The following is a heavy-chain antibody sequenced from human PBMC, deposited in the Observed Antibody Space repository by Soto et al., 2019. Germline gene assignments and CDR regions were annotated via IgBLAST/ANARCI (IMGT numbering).Heavy chain of an antibody. CDR2: MNANSGNT. CDR1: GHTFTSYD. V-gene: IGHV1-8*01. CDR3: AREGLDV. Sequence: ASVKVSCKVSGHTFTSYDINWVRQATGQGLEWMGYMNANSGNTVYGQKFQGRVTMTWDTPTSTAYMELSSLRSEDTAVYYCAREGLDVWGQGTTVTVSS. J-gene: IGHJ6*02.